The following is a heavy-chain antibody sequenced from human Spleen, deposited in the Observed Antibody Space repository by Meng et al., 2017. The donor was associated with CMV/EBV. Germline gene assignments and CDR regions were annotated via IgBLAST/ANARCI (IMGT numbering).Heavy chain of an antibody. CDR2: IREDGSSK. Sequence: GESLKISCAASGFTFSTSWMTWDRQAPGKGLEWVANIREDGSSKYYADPVKGRFTISRDNAKNSLFLQMSSLRAEDTAMYYCARAGLGYCSVTSCYNDYWGQGTLVTVSS. D-gene: IGHD2-2*02. J-gene: IGHJ4*02. CDR3: ARAGLGYCSVTSCYNDY. CDR1: GFTFSTSW. V-gene: IGHV3-7*01.